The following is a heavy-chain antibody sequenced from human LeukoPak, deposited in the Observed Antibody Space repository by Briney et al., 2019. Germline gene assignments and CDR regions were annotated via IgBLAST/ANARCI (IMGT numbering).Heavy chain of an antibody. D-gene: IGHD3-16*01. J-gene: IGHJ2*01. CDR3: ATGAGDNWYFDL. V-gene: IGHV3-53*01. Sequence: PGGSLRLSCAVSGFTVSSNYMTWVRQAPGKGLEWVSVIYRGGSTYYADSVKGRFTISRDSSKNTVYLQMNSLRAEDTAVYYCATGAGDNWYFDLWGRGKLVTVSS. CDR2: IYRGGST. CDR1: GFTVSSNY.